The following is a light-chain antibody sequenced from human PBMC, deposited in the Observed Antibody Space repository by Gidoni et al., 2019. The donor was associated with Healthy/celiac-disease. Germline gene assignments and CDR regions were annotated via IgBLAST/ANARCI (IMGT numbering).Light chain of an antibody. J-gene: IGKJ3*01. CDR3: QQYGSSFT. CDR2: GAS. V-gene: IGKV3-20*01. CDR1: QSVSSSN. Sequence: EIVLTQSPGTLYLSPGERATLSCRASQSVSSSNLAWYQQKPGQAPRLLIYGASSRATGIPDRFSGSGSGTDFTLTISRLEPEDFAVYYCQQYGSSFTFGPGTKVDIK.